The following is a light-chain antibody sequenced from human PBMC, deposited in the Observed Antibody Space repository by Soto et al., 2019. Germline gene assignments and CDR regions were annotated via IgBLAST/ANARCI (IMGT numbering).Light chain of an antibody. Sequence: EIVMTQSPATLSVSPGERATLSCRASQSVSRNLAWYQQKPGQAPRLLTYAASTRATGIPARFSGSGSGTESTLTISSLQSYHFAVSSCQQYNYWPYTFGQGTKLEIK. CDR1: QSVSRN. CDR3: QQYNYWPYT. CDR2: AAS. V-gene: IGKV3-15*01. J-gene: IGKJ2*01.